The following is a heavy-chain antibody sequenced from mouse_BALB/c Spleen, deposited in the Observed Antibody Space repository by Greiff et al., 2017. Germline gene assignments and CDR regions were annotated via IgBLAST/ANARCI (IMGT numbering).Heavy chain of an antibody. CDR2: ISTYYGDA. J-gene: IGHJ4*01. CDR1: GYTFTDYA. D-gene: IGHD2-3*01. Sequence: QVQLKESGAELVRPGVSVKISCKGSGYTFTDYAMHWVKQSHAKSLEWIGVISTYYGDASYNQKFKGMATMTVDKSSSTAYMELARLTSEDSAIYYCARVLDGYYEDYYAMDYWGQGTSVTVSS. CDR3: ARVLDGYYEDYYAMDY. V-gene: IGHV1S137*01.